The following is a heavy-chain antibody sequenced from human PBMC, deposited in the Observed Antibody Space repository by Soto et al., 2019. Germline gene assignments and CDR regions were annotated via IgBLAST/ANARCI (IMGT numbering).Heavy chain of an antibody. V-gene: IGHV3-33*01. J-gene: IGHJ5*02. D-gene: IGHD2-21*02. CDR1: GFSLRTYG. CDR3: ARDVVTAVAGSVNWVDP. CDR2: IWYDGTKK. Sequence: QVQLVESGGGVVQSGRSLTLSCAASGFSLRTYGMHWLRRAPGKGLEWVAFIWYDGTKKFYANSVKGRSTISKDNSNNIRYLQMSGRRAEATAVYYCARDVVTAVAGSVNWVDPWGQGTLVTVSS.